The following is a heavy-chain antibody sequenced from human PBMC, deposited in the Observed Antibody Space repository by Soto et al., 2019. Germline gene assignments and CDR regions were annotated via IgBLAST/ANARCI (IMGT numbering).Heavy chain of an antibody. V-gene: IGHV3-66*01. D-gene: IGHD4-17*01. CDR3: ARGDGDYGRRLDP. CDR2: IYDGGST. J-gene: IGHJ5*02. CDR1: GFPVSTNY. Sequence: EVQLVESGGDLVQPGGSLTLSCAASGFPVSTNYVSWVRQAPGKGLEWVSIIYDGGSTYYADAVKGRFTISRDNFKNMLYLQMNSLRAEDTAVYYCARGDGDYGRRLDPWGQGTQVTVSS.